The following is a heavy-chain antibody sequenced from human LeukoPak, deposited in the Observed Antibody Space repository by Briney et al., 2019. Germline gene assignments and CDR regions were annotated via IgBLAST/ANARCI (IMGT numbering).Heavy chain of an antibody. V-gene: IGHV4-34*01. CDR2: INHSGST. J-gene: IGHJ4*02. CDR1: GGSFSGYY. CDR3: ARRAVADFDY. D-gene: IGHD6-19*01. Sequence: SETLSLTCAVYGGSFSGYYWSWIRQPPGKGLEWIGEINHSGSTNYNPSLKSRVTISVDTSKNQFFLKLSSVTAADAAVYYCARRAVADFDYWGQGTLVTVSS.